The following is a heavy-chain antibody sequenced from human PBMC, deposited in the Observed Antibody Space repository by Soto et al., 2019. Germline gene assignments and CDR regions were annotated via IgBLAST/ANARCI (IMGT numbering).Heavy chain of an antibody. CDR3: ADSSGYYGTDAFDI. CDR1: GGTFSSYA. Sequence: ASVKVSCKASGGTFSSYAISWVRQAPGQGLEWMGGIIPIFGTANYAQKFQGRVTITADGSTSTAYMELSSLRSEDTAVYYCADSSGYYGTDAFDIWGQGTMVTVSS. V-gene: IGHV1-69*13. CDR2: IIPIFGTA. J-gene: IGHJ3*02. D-gene: IGHD3-22*01.